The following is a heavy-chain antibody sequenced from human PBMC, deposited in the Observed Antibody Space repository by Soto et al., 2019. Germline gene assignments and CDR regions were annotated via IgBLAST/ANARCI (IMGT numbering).Heavy chain of an antibody. V-gene: IGHV3-48*03. CDR1: GSTFSSYE. CDR2: ISSSGSTI. CDR3: ARDGTGTTPYYYYGMDV. J-gene: IGHJ6*02. Sequence: GGSLRLSCAASGSTFSSYEMNWVRQAPGKGLEWVSYISSSGSTIYYADSVKGRFTISRDNAKNSLYLQMNSLRAEDTAVYYCARDGTGTTPYYYYGMDVWGQGTTVTVSS. D-gene: IGHD1-7*01.